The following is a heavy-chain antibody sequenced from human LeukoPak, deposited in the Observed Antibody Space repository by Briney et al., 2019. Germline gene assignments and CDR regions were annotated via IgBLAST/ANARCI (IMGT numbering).Heavy chain of an antibody. V-gene: IGHV3-23*01. CDR3: AKALRLGELSSDY. CDR1: GFTFSSYG. Sequence: PGGTLRLSCAASGFTFSSYGMSWVRQAPGKGLEWVSAISGSGGSTYYADSVKGRFTISRDNSKNTLYLQMNSLRAEDTAVYYCAKALRLGELSSDYWGQGTLVTVSS. CDR2: ISGSGGST. J-gene: IGHJ4*02. D-gene: IGHD3-16*02.